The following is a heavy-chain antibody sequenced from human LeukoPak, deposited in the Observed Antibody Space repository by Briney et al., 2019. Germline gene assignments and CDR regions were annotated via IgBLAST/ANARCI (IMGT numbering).Heavy chain of an antibody. Sequence: PSETLSLTCTVSGGSISNLDYYWTWIRQPAGKRLEWIGRIYTSGGTNYNPSLKCRVTMSVDKSKNQISLNLASLTAADTALYYCAGRGSSSGTFDVWGPGTFVTVSS. CDR3: AGRGSSSGTFDV. V-gene: IGHV4-61*02. J-gene: IGHJ3*01. CDR1: GGSISNLDYY. D-gene: IGHD2-2*01. CDR2: IYTSGGT.